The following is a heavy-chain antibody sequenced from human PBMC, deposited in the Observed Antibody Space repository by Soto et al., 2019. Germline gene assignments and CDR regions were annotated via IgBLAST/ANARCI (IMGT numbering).Heavy chain of an antibody. CDR2: ISSSGSAI. CDR1: AFTFSDYY. Sequence: PRGSLRLSCSASAFTFSDYYMSWSRQAAGKALEWISYISSSGSAIYHADSVKGRFTISRDNAKNSLYLQMNGLRAEDTAVYYCARDLKPREALAPYYFDYWGQGNLVTVSS. CDR3: ARDLKPREALAPYYFDY. J-gene: IGHJ4*02. V-gene: IGHV3-11*01. D-gene: IGHD1-1*01.